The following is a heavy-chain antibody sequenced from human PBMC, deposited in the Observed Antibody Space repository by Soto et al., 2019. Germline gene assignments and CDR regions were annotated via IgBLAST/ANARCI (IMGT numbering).Heavy chain of an antibody. CDR2: IKEDGSET. CDR1: GFTFNIYW. V-gene: IGHV3-7*01. Sequence: EVQLVESGGGLVQPGGSLSLSCAASGFTFNIYWMSWVRQAPGKGLEWVANIKEDGSETYYVDSVKGRFTISRDNARNSLFLQMNSLRAEDTALYYCARDYEGYWGQGTLVTVSS. J-gene: IGHJ4*02. CDR3: ARDYEGY. D-gene: IGHD5-12*01.